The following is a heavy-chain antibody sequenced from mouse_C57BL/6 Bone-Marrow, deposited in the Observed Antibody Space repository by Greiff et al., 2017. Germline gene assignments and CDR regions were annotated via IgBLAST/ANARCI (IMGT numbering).Heavy chain of an antibody. Sequence: VQLQQSGAELATPWASVKLSCTASGYTFTSYGISWVRQRPGQGLEWIGVIYPSSGSTYYNEQFKSKATLTGDNSSSTAYMQLCSLTSEDSAVYYCARDYYGRGGYAMDYWGQGTTVTVSS. CDR1: GYTFTSYG. V-gene: IGHV1-81*01. J-gene: IGHJ4*01. CDR2: IYPSSGST. CDR3: ARDYYGRGGYAMDY. D-gene: IGHD1-1*01.